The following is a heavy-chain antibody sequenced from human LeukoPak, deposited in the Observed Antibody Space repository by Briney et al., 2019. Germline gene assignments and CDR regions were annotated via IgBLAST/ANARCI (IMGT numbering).Heavy chain of an antibody. J-gene: IGHJ6*02. Sequence: GGSLRLSCAASGFTFSSYAMTWVRQAPGKGLERVSVIYSGGSTYYADSVKGRFTISRDNSKNTLYLQMNSLRAEDTAVYYCASENCGGDCYWGDYYCMDVWGQGTTVTVSS. CDR1: GFTFSSYA. V-gene: IGHV3-66*01. CDR3: ASENCGGDCYWGDYYCMDV. D-gene: IGHD2-21*02. CDR2: IYSGGST.